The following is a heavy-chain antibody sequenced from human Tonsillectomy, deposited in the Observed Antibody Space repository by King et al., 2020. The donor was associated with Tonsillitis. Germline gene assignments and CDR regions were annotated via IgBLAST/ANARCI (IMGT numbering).Heavy chain of an antibody. D-gene: IGHD5-12*01. CDR3: AKAKFGGYDFLLDY. CDR1: GFTFNNYA. CDR2: ISGSRGST. J-gene: IGHJ4*02. Sequence: EGQLVQSGGGLVQPGGSLRLSCAASGFTFNNYAMSWVRQAPGKGLEWVSTISGSRGSTYYADSVKGRFTISRDNSKNTLYLQMNSLRAEDTAIYYCAKAKFGGYDFLLDYWGQGTLVTVSS. V-gene: IGHV3-23*04.